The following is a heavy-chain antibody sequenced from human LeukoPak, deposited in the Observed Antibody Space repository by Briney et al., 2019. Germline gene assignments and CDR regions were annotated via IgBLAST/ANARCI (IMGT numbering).Heavy chain of an antibody. CDR3: AGELGSSVYYPFDH. CDR2: IWYDGSNK. Sequence: GGSLRLSCAASGFTFSSYGMDWVRQAPGKGLEWVALIWYDGSNKYYADSVKGRFTISRDNSKNTLYLQMNSLRAEDTAVYYCAGELGSSVYYPFDHWGQGTLVTVSS. CDR1: GFTFSSYG. J-gene: IGHJ4*02. D-gene: IGHD3-22*01. V-gene: IGHV3-33*01.